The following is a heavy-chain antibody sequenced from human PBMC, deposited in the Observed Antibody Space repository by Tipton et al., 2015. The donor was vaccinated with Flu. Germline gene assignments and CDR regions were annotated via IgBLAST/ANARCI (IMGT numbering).Heavy chain of an antibody. J-gene: IGHJ3*02. CDR2: ISAGGGDT. CDR1: EFTFSSYA. V-gene: IGHV3-23*01. D-gene: IGHD6-13*01. CDR3: AKDLGIAAAGRYAFDI. Sequence: SLRLSCAASEFTFSSYAMDWVRQAPGKGLEWVSGISAGGGDTYYADSVKGRFTISGDNSKNTLYLQMSSLRAEDTAVYYCAKDLGIAAAGRYAFDIWGQGTMVTVSS.